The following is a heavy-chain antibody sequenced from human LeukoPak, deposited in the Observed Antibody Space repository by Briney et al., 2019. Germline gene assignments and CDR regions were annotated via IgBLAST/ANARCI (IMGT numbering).Heavy chain of an antibody. CDR1: GYTLTELS. D-gene: IGHD3-3*01. CDR3: ATVTYYDFWSGYPPYYFDY. V-gene: IGHV1-24*01. CDR2: FDPEDGET. J-gene: IGHJ4*02. Sequence: ASVKVSCKASGYTLTELSMHWVRQAPGKGLEWMGGFDPEDGETIYAQKFQGRVTMTEDTSTDTAYMELSSLRSEDTAVYYCATVTYYDFWSGYPPYYFDYWGQGTLVTVSS.